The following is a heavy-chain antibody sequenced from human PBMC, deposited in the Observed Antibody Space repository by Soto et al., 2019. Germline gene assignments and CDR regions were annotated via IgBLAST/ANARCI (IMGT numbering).Heavy chain of an antibody. D-gene: IGHD1-1*01. CDR3: ARVRLERRGGYYYYYYMDV. CDR1: GFTFSSYW. V-gene: IGHV3-7*01. CDR2: IKQDGSEK. Sequence: GGSLRLSCAASGFTFSSYWMSWVRQAPGKGLEWVANIKQDGSEKYYVDSVKGRFTISRDNAKNSLYLQMNSLRAEDTAVYYCARVRLERRGGYYYYYYMDVWGKGTTVTVSS. J-gene: IGHJ6*03.